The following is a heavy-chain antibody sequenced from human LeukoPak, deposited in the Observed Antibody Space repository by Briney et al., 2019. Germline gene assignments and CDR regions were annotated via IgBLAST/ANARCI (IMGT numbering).Heavy chain of an antibody. Sequence: GGSLRLSCSAPGFTFSSHAMSSVRQAPGKGLELVPAISGSGGSTYYSDSVKGRFTISRDNSKNTLYLQMNSVRAEDTAVYYCAKDLLAGLYYDFWSGPDYWGQGTLVTVSS. V-gene: IGHV3-23*01. D-gene: IGHD3-3*01. CDR2: ISGSGGST. CDR1: GFTFSSHA. J-gene: IGHJ4*02. CDR3: AKDLLAGLYYDFWSGPDY.